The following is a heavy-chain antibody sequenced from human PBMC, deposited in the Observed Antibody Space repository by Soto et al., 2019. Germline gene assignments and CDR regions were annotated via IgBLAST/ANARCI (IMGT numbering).Heavy chain of an antibody. CDR3: ARDGYYDSSGPSRYYFDY. CDR2: IIPIFGTA. V-gene: IGHV1-69*13. D-gene: IGHD3-22*01. CDR1: GGTFSSYA. J-gene: IGHJ4*02. Sequence: AASVKVSCKASGGTFSSYAISWVRQAPGQGLEWMGGIIPIFGTANYAQKFQGRVTITADESTSTAYMELSSLRSEDTAVYYCARDGYYDSSGPSRYYFDYWGQGTLVTVSS.